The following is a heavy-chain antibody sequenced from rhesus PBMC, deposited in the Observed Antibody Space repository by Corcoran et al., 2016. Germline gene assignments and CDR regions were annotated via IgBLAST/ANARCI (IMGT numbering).Heavy chain of an antibody. D-gene: IGHD3-9*01. CDR3: ATRMTINAGEDV. CDR1: GDSIRNSGW. V-gene: IGHV4S18*01. Sequence: QVQLQESGPGLVKPSETLSLTCAVSGDSIRNSGWWSWIRQTPGKGLEWIGNIYGNFPITYYKPSLKSRITISKDTSKNQFFLRLESVTAADTAVYYCATRMTINAGEDVWGRGLLVTVFS. CDR2: IYGNFPIT. J-gene: IGHJ5-2*02.